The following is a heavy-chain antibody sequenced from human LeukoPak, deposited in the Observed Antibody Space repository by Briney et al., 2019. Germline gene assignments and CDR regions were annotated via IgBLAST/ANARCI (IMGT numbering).Heavy chain of an antibody. CDR3: ARGSYYDSSGYYSFYYYYYYMDV. CDR2: ISAYNGNT. D-gene: IGHD3-22*01. Sequence: ASVKVSCKASGYTFTSYGISWVRQAPGQGLEWMGWISAYNGNTNYAQKLQGRVTMSTDTSTSTAYMELRSLRSDDTAVYYCARGSYYDSSGYYSFYYYYYYMDVWGKGTTVTVSS. J-gene: IGHJ6*03. CDR1: GYTFTSYG. V-gene: IGHV1-18*01.